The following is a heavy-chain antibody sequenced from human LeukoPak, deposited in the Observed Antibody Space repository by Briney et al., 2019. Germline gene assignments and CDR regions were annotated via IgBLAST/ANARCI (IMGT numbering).Heavy chain of an antibody. Sequence: PSETLSLTCTVSGGSISSYYWSWIRQPPGKGLEWIGYIYYSGSTNYNPSLKSRVTISVDTSKNQFSLKLSSVTAAGTAVYYCARDLRYSSGWYGGYYYYYGMDVWGKGTTVTVSS. V-gene: IGHV4-59*01. CDR3: ARDLRYSSGWYGGYYYYYGMDV. CDR1: GGSISSYY. CDR2: IYYSGST. J-gene: IGHJ6*04. D-gene: IGHD6-19*01.